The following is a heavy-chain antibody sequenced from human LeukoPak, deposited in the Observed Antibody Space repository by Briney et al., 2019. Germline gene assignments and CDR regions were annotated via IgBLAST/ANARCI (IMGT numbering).Heavy chain of an antibody. V-gene: IGHV4-38-2*01. J-gene: IGHJ4*02. CDR3: ARGWHDSSGYYSDH. CDR2: IYLSGSA. D-gene: IGHD3-22*01. Sequence: SETLSLTCAVAGYSISSGYYWGWIRQPPGKGVEWIGDIYLSGSAYYNSSLKSRVTISVDTSKNQFSLKLSSVTAADTGVYYCARGWHDSSGYYSDHWGQGTLVTVSS. CDR1: GYSISSGYY.